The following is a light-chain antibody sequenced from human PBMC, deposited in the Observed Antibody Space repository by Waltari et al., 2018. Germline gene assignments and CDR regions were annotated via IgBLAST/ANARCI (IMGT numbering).Light chain of an antibody. CDR1: NLGDKS. CDR2: QDT. CDR3: QAWDSSPGV. J-gene: IGLJ2*01. Sequence: SYEVTPPPSVSVSPGQTATISCSGDNLGDKSASLYQQKPGQSPVLVIYQDTKPPSGSPARFSGSNSGNTATLTISGTQAMDEADYYCQAWDSSPGVFGGGTKLTVL. V-gene: IGLV3-1*01.